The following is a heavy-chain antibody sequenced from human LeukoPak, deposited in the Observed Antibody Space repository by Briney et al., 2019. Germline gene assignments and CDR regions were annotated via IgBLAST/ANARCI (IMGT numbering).Heavy chain of an antibody. Sequence: SETLSLTCTVSGTSISTYYWSWIRQPPGKGLEWIGYIYYSGSTNSNPSLKGRVTMSIDMSKNQFSLKLISVTAADTAVYYCVRGRDGYDLWGQGTLVTVSS. V-gene: IGHV4-59*01. CDR1: GTSISTYY. J-gene: IGHJ4*02. CDR3: VRGRDGYDL. CDR2: IYYSGST. D-gene: IGHD5-24*01.